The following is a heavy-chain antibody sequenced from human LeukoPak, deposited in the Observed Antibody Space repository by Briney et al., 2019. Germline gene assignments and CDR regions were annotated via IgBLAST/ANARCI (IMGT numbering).Heavy chain of an antibody. V-gene: IGHV1-69*13. J-gene: IGHJ3*02. D-gene: IGHD3-22*01. CDR2: IIPIFGTA. CDR3: ASSHTPIAYYYDSSGYPDAFDI. Sequence: ASVKVSCKASGGTFSSYAISWVRQAPGQGLEWMGGIIPIFGTANYAQKFQGRVTITADESTSTAYMELRSLRSEDTAVYYCASSHTPIAYYYDSSGYPDAFDIWGQGTMVTVSS. CDR1: GGTFSSYA.